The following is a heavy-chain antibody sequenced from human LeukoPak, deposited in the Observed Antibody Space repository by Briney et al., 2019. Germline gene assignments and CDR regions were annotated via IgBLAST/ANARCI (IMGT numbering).Heavy chain of an antibody. D-gene: IGHD3-16*01. V-gene: IGHV4-61*01. J-gene: IGHJ4*02. CDR3: ARGADGPYRRYFFDY. Sequence: PSETLSLTCTVSGGSVSSGSYYWSWIRQPPGKGLEGIVYIYYSGSTNYNPSLKSRVTISVDTSKNQFPLKLSSVAAADTAVYYCARGADGPYRRYFFDYWGQGTLVTVSS. CDR1: GGSVSSGSYY. CDR2: IYYSGST.